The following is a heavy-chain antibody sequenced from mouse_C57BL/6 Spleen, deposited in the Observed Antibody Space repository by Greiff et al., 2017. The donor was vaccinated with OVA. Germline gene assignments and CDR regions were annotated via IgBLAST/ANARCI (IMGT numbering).Heavy chain of an antibody. CDR1: GYTFTDYY. CDR3: ARDYGSSYGYFDV. CDR2: IYPGSGNT. Sequence: QVHVKQSGAELVRPGASVKLSCKASGYTFTDYYINWVKQRPGQGLEWIARIYPGSGNTYYNEKFKGKATLTAEKSSSTAYMQRSSLTSEDSAVYFCARDYGSSYGYFDVWGTGTTVTVSS. D-gene: IGHD1-1*01. J-gene: IGHJ1*03. V-gene: IGHV1-76*01.